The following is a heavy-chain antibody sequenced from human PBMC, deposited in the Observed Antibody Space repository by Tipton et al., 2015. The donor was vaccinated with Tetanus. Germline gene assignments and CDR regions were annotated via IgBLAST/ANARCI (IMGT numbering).Heavy chain of an antibody. V-gene: IGHV4-31*03. Sequence: TLSLTCTVSGGSINSGGHFWTWIRQHPGKGPEWLGYIFYIGTTYYNPSLQSRISISADTSKNQFSLRLTSVTAADTAVYYCARGQAGGSYGGSFDYWGQGVVATVSS. D-gene: IGHD1-26*01. CDR2: IFYIGTT. CDR1: GGSINSGGHF. CDR3: ARGQAGGSYGGSFDY. J-gene: IGHJ4*02.